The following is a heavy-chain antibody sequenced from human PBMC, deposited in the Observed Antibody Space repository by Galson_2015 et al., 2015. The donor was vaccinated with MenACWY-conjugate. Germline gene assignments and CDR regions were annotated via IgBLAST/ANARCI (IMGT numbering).Heavy chain of an antibody. Sequence: SETLSLTCTVSGGAISSSNYYWGWIRQPPGKGLEWIGSIYYTGNTYYNPSLKSRVTISVDTSKNQFSLRLTSVTAADTAVYFCARGIRGKSPYHYFDSSGQGSLVTVSS. CDR3: ARGIRGKSPYHYFDS. CDR2: IYYTGNT. J-gene: IGHJ4*02. D-gene: IGHD3-16*01. CDR1: GGAISSSNYY. V-gene: IGHV4-39*07.